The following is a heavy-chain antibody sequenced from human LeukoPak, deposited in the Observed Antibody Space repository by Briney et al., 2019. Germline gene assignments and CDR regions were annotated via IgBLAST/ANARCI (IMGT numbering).Heavy chain of an antibody. CDR3: ARDLGWLQSDY. Sequence: GGSLRLSCAASGFTFSSYSMNWVRQAPGKGLEWVATIKKDGSEQYYVDSMKGRLTISRDNAKNSVYLQIHNLRAEDTAVYYCARDLGWLQSDYWGQGTLVTVSS. V-gene: IGHV3-7*01. D-gene: IGHD5-24*01. CDR2: IKKDGSEQ. CDR1: GFTFSSYS. J-gene: IGHJ4*02.